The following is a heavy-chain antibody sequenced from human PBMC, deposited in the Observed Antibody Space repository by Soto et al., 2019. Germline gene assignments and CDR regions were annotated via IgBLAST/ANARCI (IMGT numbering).Heavy chain of an antibody. Sequence: EVQLVESGGGLVQPGGSLRLSCAASGFTFSSYDMHWVRQATGKGLEWVSAIGTAGDTYYPGSVKGRFTISRENAKNSLYLQMNSLSAEDTAVYYCARGRIADDAFDIWGEGTMVTVSS. V-gene: IGHV3-13*01. CDR1: GFTFSSYD. CDR3: ARGRIADDAFDI. CDR2: IGTAGDT. D-gene: IGHD6-13*01. J-gene: IGHJ3*02.